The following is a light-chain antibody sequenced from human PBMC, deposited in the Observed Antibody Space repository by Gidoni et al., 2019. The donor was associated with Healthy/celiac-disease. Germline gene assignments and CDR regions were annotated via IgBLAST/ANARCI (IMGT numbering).Light chain of an antibody. CDR3: QQSYSTPI. CDR2: AAS. J-gene: IGKJ2*01. Sequence: DIQMTQSPSSLSASVGDRVTITCRASQSISSYLNWYQQKPGKAPKLLIYAASSLQSGVPSRFSGSGSGTDFTLTISILQPSDFATYYCQQSYSTPIFGQGTKLEIK. CDR1: QSISSY. V-gene: IGKV1-39*01.